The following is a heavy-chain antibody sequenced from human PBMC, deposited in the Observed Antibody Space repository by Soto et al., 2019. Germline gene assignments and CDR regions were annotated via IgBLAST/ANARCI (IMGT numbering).Heavy chain of an antibody. Sequence: PGGSLRLSCAASGFTFSSYGMHWVRQAPGKGLEWVAVISYDGSNKYYGDSVKGRFTISRDNSKNTVYLQMHSLRPEDTAVYYCAKGDYLDTPLAFDFWGQGTMVTVSS. D-gene: IGHD3-22*01. V-gene: IGHV3-30*18. CDR1: GFTFSSYG. CDR2: ISYDGSNK. CDR3: AKGDYLDTPLAFDF. J-gene: IGHJ3*01.